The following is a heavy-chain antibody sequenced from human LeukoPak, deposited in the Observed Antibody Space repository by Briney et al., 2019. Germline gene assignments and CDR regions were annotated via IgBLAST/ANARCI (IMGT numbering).Heavy chain of an antibody. V-gene: IGHV4-59*12. J-gene: IGHJ5*02. CDR1: GGSISTYY. D-gene: IGHD6-19*01. Sequence: SETLSLTCTVSGGSISTYYWSWIRQPPGKGLEWIGYIYYSGSTNYNPSLKSRVTISVDTSKNQFSLKLSSVTAADTAVYYCARGGGSSGWRNWFDPWGQGTLVTVSS. CDR2: IYYSGST. CDR3: ARGGGSSGWRNWFDP.